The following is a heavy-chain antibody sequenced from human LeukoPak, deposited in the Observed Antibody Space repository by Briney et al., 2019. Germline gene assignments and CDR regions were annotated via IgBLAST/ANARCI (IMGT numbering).Heavy chain of an antibody. V-gene: IGHV4-4*07. CDR3: ARSGPIAVAGVDS. Sequence: SETLSLTCIVSGGSISSYYWSWIRQPAGEGLEWIGRIYSSGNTNYNPSLKSRVTISVDKSKNQFSLKLSSVTAADTAVYYCARSGPIAVAGVDSWDQGTLVTVSS. CDR2: IYSSGNT. CDR1: GGSISSYY. J-gene: IGHJ4*02. D-gene: IGHD6-19*01.